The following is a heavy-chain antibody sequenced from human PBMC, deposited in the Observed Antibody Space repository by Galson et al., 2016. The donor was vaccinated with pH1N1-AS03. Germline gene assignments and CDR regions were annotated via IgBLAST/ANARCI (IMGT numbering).Heavy chain of an antibody. CDR3: ASVTSAWPTVGAFGI. Sequence: SLRLSCAASGFTVSGKYMSWVRQAPEKGLEWVSSIYSGGSTYYADSVKGRFTISRDDSKATLFLQMSSLRPEDTAVYYCASVTSAWPTVGAFGIWGQGTMVTVSS. V-gene: IGHV3-66*02. D-gene: IGHD4-23*01. CDR2: IYSGGST. CDR1: GFTVSGKY. J-gene: IGHJ3*02.